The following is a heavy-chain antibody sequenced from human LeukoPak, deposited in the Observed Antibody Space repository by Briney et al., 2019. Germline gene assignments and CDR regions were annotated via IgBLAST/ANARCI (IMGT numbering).Heavy chain of an antibody. D-gene: IGHD3-22*01. CDR3: ARGGLHYYDSSGYPLLDAFDI. CDR1: GGSIRSYY. J-gene: IGHJ3*02. CDR2: IYSSGT. Sequence: SETLSLTCTVSGGSIRSYYWSWIWQPAGKGLEWLGRIYSSGTNYNPSLKSRVTMSVDTSKNQFSLKLSSVTAADTAVYYCARGGLHYYDSSGYPLLDAFDIWGQGTMVTVSS. V-gene: IGHV4-4*07.